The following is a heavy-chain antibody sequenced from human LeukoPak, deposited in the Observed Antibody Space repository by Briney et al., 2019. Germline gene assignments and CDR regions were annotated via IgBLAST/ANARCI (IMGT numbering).Heavy chain of an antibody. J-gene: IGHJ4*02. V-gene: IGHV3-23*01. CDR1: GFTFTNFA. CDR3: AKDLGPYTNSYVFDY. D-gene: IGHD2-8*01. Sequence: GGSLRLSCAASGFTFTNFAMIWVRQAPGKGLEWGSTIIGGGGSTYYGDSVKGRFTISRDNSKSALYLQMNSLRAEDTAVYYCAKDLGPYTNSYVFDYWGQGTLVTVSS. CDR2: IIGGGGST.